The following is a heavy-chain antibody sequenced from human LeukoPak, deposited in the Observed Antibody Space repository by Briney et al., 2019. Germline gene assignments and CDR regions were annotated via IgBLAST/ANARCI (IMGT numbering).Heavy chain of an antibody. CDR3: AKEMATIPGAFDI. V-gene: IGHV4-34*01. CDR1: GGSFSGYY. D-gene: IGHD5-24*01. J-gene: IGHJ3*02. CDR2: INHSGST. Sequence: SETLSLTCAVYGGSFSGYYWSWIRQPPGKGLELIGEINHSGSTNYNPSLKGRVTISVDTSKNQFSLKLSSVTAADTAVYYCAKEMATIPGAFDIWGQGTMVTASS.